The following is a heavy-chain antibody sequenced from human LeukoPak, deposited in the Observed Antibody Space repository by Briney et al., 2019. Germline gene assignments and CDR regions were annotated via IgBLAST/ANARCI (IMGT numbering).Heavy chain of an antibody. CDR1: GGSISSYY. J-gene: IGHJ6*02. V-gene: IGHV4-59*01. CDR2: IYYSGST. CDR3: ARGSMGGYYYYGMDV. D-gene: IGHD3-16*01. Sequence: PSETLSLTCTVSGGSISSYYWSWIRQPPGKGLEWIGHIYYSGSTNYNPSLKSRVTISVDTSKNQFSLKLSSVTAADTAVYYCARGSMGGYYYYGMDVWGQGTTVTVSS.